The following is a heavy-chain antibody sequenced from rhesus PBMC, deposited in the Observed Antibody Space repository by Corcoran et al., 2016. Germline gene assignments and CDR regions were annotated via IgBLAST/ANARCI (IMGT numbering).Heavy chain of an antibody. CDR1: GGSISSSY. J-gene: IGHJ4*01. CDR3: ASNEDDYGYYYNV. D-gene: IGHD3-9*01. V-gene: IGHV4-169*02. CDR2: IYGSGSST. Sequence: QLQLQESGPGLVKPSETLSVTCAVSGGSISSSYWSWIRQAPGKGLEWIGDIYGSGSSTNYNPSLKSRVTLSVDTSKNQLSLKLSSVTTADTAVYYCASNEDDYGYYYNVWGQGVLVTVSS.